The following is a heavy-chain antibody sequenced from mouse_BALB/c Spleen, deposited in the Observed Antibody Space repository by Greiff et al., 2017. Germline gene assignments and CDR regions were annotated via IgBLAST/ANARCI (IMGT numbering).Heavy chain of an antibody. J-gene: IGHJ3*01. CDR1: GYTFTSYW. D-gene: IGHD2-4*01. V-gene: IGHV1-69*02. CDR2: IYPSDSYT. CDR3: TRSTMITGWFAD. Sequence: VQLQQPGAELVRPGASVKLSCKASGYTFTSYWINWVKQRPGQGLEWIGNIYPSDSYTNYNQKFKDKATLTVDKSSSTAYMQLSSPTSEDSAVYYCTRSTMITGWFADWGQGTLVTVSA.